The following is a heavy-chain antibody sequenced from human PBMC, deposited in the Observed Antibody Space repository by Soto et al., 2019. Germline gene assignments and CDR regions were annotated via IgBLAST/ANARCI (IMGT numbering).Heavy chain of an antibody. CDR1: GGSISSDDYY. V-gene: IGHV4-30-4*01. J-gene: IGHJ4*02. Sequence: LSLTCTASGGSISSDDYYWSWIRRPPGKGLEWIGYIYYSGRTDYNPSLKSRVIISIDTSKNQFSLNLNSVSAADTAVYYCARDRSNSPDYFDYWGQGTLVTVSS. CDR2: IYYSGRT. D-gene: IGHD6-6*01. CDR3: ARDRSNSPDYFDY.